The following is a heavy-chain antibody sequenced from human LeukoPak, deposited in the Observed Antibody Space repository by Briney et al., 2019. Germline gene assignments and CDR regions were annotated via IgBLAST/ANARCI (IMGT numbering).Heavy chain of an antibody. CDR2: INHSGST. Sequence: SETLSLTCAVYGGSFSGYYWSWIRQPPGKGLEWIGEINHSGSTNYNPSLKSRVTISVDTSKNQFSLKLSSVTAADTAVYYCARGLGAVADPRYYYYGMDVWGQGTTVTVS. D-gene: IGHD6-19*01. CDR1: GGSFSGYY. CDR3: ARGLGAVADPRYYYYGMDV. V-gene: IGHV4-34*01. J-gene: IGHJ6*02.